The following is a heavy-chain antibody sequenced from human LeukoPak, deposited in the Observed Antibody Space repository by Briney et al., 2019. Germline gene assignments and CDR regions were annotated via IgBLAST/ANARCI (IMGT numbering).Heavy chain of an antibody. V-gene: IGHV3-21*01. D-gene: IGHD1-26*01. CDR3: TRHGSGSYSFDY. J-gene: IGHJ4*02. CDR1: GFTFSSYS. CDR2: ISSSSSYI. Sequence: GGSLRLSCAASGFTFSSYSINWVRQAPGKGLEWVSSISSSSSYIYYADSVKGRFTISRDNAKNSLYLQMNSLRAEDTAVYYCTRHGSGSYSFDYWGQGTLVTVSS.